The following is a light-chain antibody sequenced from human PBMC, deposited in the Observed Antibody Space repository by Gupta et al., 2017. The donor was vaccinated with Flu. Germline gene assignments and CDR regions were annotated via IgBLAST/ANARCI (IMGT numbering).Light chain of an antibody. CDR1: SSDVGNYNR. V-gene: IGLV2-18*02. Sequence: QSALTQPPSVSGSPGQSVTISCTGTSSDVGNYNRVSWYQQSPGTAPKLMIYEVSKRPAGVPGRFSASKSGSTASLTISGPQAEDAADFYCSSDTTSSTYVFGTGTKVTVL. J-gene: IGLJ1*01. CDR3: SSDTTSSTYV. CDR2: EVS.